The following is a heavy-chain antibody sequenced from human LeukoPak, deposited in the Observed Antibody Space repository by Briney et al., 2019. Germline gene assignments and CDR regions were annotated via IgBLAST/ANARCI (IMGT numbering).Heavy chain of an antibody. CDR3: ATVYYYDSSGYYYASYYYYGMDV. V-gene: IGHV1-2*02. D-gene: IGHD3-22*01. J-gene: IGHJ6*02. CDR2: INPNTGGA. CDR1: GYTLTGYF. Sequence: ASVKVSCKASGYTLTGYFMHWVRQAPGQGLEWMGWINPNTGGADYTQKFQGRVTMTRDTSISTAYMELSRLRSDDTAVYYCATVYYYDSSGYYYASYYYYGMDVWAKGPRSPSP.